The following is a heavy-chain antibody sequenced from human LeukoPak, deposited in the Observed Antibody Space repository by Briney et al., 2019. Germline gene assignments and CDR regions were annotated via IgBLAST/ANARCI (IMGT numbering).Heavy chain of an antibody. CDR3: ARTVRGSSFDY. CDR1: GGSFSGYY. Sequence: SETLSLTCAVYGGSFSGYYWSWIRQPPGKGLEWIGEINHSGSTNYNPSLKSRVTISVDTSKNQFSLKLSSVTAADTAVYYCARTVRGSSFDYWGQGTLVTVSS. J-gene: IGHJ4*02. CDR2: INHSGST. V-gene: IGHV4-34*01. D-gene: IGHD1-26*01.